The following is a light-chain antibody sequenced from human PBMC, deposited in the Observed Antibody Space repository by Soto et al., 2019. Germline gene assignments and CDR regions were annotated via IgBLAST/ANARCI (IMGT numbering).Light chain of an antibody. CDR3: SSYTTISTNV. Sequence: QSVLTQPASVSGSPGQSITISCTGTSSDVGGYSYVSWYQQHPGKAPKLIIYDVTNRPSGVSNRFSGSKSGNTASLTISGLQAEDEADYYCSSYTTISTNVFGAGTKVTVL. V-gene: IGLV2-14*01. J-gene: IGLJ1*01. CDR2: DVT. CDR1: SSDVGGYSY.